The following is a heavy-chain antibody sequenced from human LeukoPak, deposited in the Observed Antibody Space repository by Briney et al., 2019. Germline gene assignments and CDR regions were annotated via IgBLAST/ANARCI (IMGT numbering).Heavy chain of an antibody. J-gene: IGHJ5*02. CDR3: ARVSYSSSWRLIYWFDP. CDR1: GGSISSCGYY. Sequence: SETLSLTCTVSGGSISSCGYYWSWIRQHPGKGLEWIGYIYYSGSTYYNPSLKSRVTISVDTSKNQFSLKLSSVTAADTAVYYCARVSYSSSWRLIYWFDPWGQGTLVTVSS. D-gene: IGHD6-13*01. CDR2: IYYSGST. V-gene: IGHV4-31*03.